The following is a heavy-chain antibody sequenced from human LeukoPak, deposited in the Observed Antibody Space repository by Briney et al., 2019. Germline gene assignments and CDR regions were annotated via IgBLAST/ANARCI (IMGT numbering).Heavy chain of an antibody. CDR1: GYTFTSYY. CDR3: ATDIVVLPAATHDVDAFDI. J-gene: IGHJ3*02. CDR2: INPSGGST. D-gene: IGHD2-2*01. V-gene: IGHV1-46*01. Sequence: ASVKVCCKASGYTFTSYYMHWVRQAPGQGLEWMGIINPSGGSTSYAQKFQGRVAMTRDTSTSTVYMELSSLRSEDMAVYYCATDIVVLPAATHDVDAFDIWGQGTMVTVSS.